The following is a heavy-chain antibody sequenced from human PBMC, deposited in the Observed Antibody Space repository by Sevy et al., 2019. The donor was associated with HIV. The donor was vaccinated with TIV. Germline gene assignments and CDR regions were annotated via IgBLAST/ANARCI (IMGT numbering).Heavy chain of an antibody. CDR1: GFTFSDYY. D-gene: IGHD3-10*01. V-gene: IGHV3-11*01. Sequence: GGSLRLSCAASGFTFSDYYMSWIRQAPGKGLEWVSYISSSGSTIYYADSVTGRFTISRDNAKNSLYLQMNSLRAEDTAVYYCARIYYGSGSYRGYFDYWGQGTLVTVSS. J-gene: IGHJ4*02. CDR3: ARIYYGSGSYRGYFDY. CDR2: ISSSGSTI.